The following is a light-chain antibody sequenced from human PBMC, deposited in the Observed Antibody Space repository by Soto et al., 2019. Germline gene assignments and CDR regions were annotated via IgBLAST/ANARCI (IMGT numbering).Light chain of an antibody. V-gene: IGKV1-33*01. CDR3: QQYDNLPPYT. CDR2: DAS. CDR1: QDISNY. Sequence: DIQMTPSTSSLSASVGDRVAITCQARQDISNYLNWYQQKPGKAPKLLIYDASNLETGVPSRFSGSGSGTDFTFTISSLQPEDIATYYCQQYDNLPPYTFGQGTKVDI. J-gene: IGKJ2*01.